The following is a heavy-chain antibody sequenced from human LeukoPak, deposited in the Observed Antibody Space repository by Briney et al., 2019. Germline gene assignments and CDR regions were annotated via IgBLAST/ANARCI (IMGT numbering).Heavy chain of an antibody. J-gene: IGHJ4*02. CDR2: SYYSGST. Sequence: SETLSLTCTVSGGSISSSSYYWGWIRQPPGKGLEWIGSSYYSGSTYYNPSLKSRVTISVDTSKNQFSLKLSSVTAADTAVYYCASAFSPRYCSSTSCVYYFDYWGQGTLVTVSS. CDR3: ASAFSPRYCSSTSCVYYFDY. CDR1: GGSISSSSYY. V-gene: IGHV4-39*01. D-gene: IGHD2-2*01.